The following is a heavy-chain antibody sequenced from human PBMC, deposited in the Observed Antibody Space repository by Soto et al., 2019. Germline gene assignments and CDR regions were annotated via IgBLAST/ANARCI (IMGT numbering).Heavy chain of an antibody. J-gene: IGHJ4*02. D-gene: IGHD3-9*01. CDR3: AKSDRRDFDWLPLANPFDY. CDR2: ISGSGGST. CDR1: GFTFRTYS. V-gene: IGHV3-23*01. Sequence: GRSLRLSCVASGFTFRTYSMILDRHAPANARVWVSAISGSGGSTYYADSVKGRFTISRDNSKNTLYLQMNSLRAEDTAVYYCAKSDRRDFDWLPLANPFDYWGQGTLVTVSS.